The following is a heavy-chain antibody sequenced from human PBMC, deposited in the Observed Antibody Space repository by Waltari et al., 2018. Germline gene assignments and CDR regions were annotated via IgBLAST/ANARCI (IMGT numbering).Heavy chain of an antibody. D-gene: IGHD2-2*01. V-gene: IGHV3-21*01. CDR2: ISSSSSYI. CDR3: ARGTTYYYYMDV. CDR1: GFTFSSYS. Sequence: EVQLVESGGGLVKPGGSLRLSCAASGFTFSSYSMTWVRQAPGKGLEGVSSISSSSSYIYYADSVKGRFTISRDNAKNSLYLQMNSLRAEDTAVYYCARGTTYYYYMDVWGKGTTVTVSS. J-gene: IGHJ6*03.